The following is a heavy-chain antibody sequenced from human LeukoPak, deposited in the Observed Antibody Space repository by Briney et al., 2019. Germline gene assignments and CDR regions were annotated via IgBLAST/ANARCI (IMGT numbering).Heavy chain of an antibody. CDR1: GGSISSGAYY. CDR3: VGTNYYDSSGFDY. Sequence: SETLSLTCTVSGGSISSGAYYWSWIRQHPGKGLEWIGYIYYSGSTYYNPSLKSRVTISVDTSKNQFSLKLSSVTAADTAVYYCVGTNYYDSSGFDYWGQGTLVTVSS. CDR2: IYYSGST. V-gene: IGHV4-31*03. J-gene: IGHJ4*02. D-gene: IGHD3-22*01.